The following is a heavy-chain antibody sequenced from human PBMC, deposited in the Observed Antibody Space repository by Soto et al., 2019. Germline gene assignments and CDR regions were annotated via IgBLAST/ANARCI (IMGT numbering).Heavy chain of an antibody. V-gene: IGHV1-69*01. J-gene: IGHJ5*02. D-gene: IGHD2-8*01. CDR1: GGTFSSYA. CDR3: ARVPILYLRGWFDP. CDR2: IIPICGTA. Sequence: QVQLVQSGAEVKKPGSSVKVSCKASGGTFSSYAISWVRQAPGQGLEWMGGIIPICGTANYAQKFQGRVTITADESTSTAYMALSSLRSEDTAVYYCARVPILYLRGWFDPWGQGTLVTVS.